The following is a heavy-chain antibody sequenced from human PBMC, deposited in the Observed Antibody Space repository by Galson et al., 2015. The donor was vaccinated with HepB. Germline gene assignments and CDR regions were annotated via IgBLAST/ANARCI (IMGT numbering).Heavy chain of an antibody. J-gene: IGHJ4*02. CDR1: GFTFDDYA. V-gene: IGHV3-9*01. CDR3: AKDLSSGWYVGIFDY. CDR2: ISWNSGSI. Sequence: SLRLSCAASGFTFDDYAMHWVRQAPGKGLEWVSGISWNSGSIGYADSVKGRFTISRDNAKNSLYLQMNSLRAEDTALYYCAKDLSSGWYVGIFDYWGQGTLVTVSS. D-gene: IGHD6-19*01.